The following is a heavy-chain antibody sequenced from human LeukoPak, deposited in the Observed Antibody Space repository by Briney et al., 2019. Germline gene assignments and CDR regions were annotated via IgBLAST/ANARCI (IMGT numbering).Heavy chain of an antibody. Sequence: ASEKLSCNASGYIFTGYYMHWVRHARGQGLVGMGWIHPNCCGSNQAQKFQSRVTMTRATSISTAYRELSKLRCDDTAADYCATPPHDSSGYAFRNTHWYFDLWGGGTLVTVSS. V-gene: IGHV1-2*02. CDR1: GYIFTGYY. CDR2: IHPNCCGS. CDR3: ATPPHDSSGYAFRNTHWYFDL. J-gene: IGHJ2*01. D-gene: IGHD3-22*01.